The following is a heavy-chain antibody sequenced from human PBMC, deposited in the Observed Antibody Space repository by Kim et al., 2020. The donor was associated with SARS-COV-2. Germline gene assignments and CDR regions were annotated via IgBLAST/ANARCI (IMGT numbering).Heavy chain of an antibody. D-gene: IGHD2-21*02. CDR2: ISAYNGNT. V-gene: IGHV1-18*01. CDR3: ARDEPYCGGDCYLYGMDV. Sequence: ASVKVSCKASGYTFTSYGISWVRQAPGQGLEWMGWISAYNGNTNYAQKLQGRVTMTTDTSTSTAYMELRSLRSDDTAVHYCARDEPYCGGDCYLYGMDVWGQGTTVTVSS. J-gene: IGHJ6*02. CDR1: GYTFTSYG.